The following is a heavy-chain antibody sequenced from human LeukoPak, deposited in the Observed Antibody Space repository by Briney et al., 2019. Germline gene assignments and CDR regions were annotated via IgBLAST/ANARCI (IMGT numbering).Heavy chain of an antibody. CDR3: ARDLISGAYTFDY. D-gene: IGHD1-26*01. J-gene: IGHJ4*02. CDR2: ISSSSTTI. CDR1: GYTFSDFS. Sequence: PGGSLRLSCAAAGYTFSDFSINWARQAPGKGLQWASYISSSSTTIYYAASVKGRFTLSRDNARNSLYLQMNSLRDEDTAVYYCARDLISGAYTFDYWGQGTLVTVSS. V-gene: IGHV3-48*02.